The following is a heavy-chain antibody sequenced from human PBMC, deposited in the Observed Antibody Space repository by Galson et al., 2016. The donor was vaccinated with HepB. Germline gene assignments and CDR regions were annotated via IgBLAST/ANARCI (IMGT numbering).Heavy chain of an antibody. D-gene: IGHD3-16*02. CDR2: FIPTLGTA. J-gene: IGHJ3*02. V-gene: IGHV1-24*01. Sequence: SVKVSCKVSGYTLIQLSMHWVRQARGKGLEWMGRFIPTLGTAYYAQKFEGKVTISADTYTSTVFMELSSLRPEDTALYYCARDRSPLNEAFVWDHYRYHDALEMWGQGTVITVSP. CDR1: GYTLIQLS. CDR3: ARDRSPLNEAFVWDHYRYHDALEM.